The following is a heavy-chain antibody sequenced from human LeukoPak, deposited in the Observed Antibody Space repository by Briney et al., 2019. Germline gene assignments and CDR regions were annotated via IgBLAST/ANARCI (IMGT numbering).Heavy chain of an antibody. CDR3: ARDFRGGTGGLDY. Sequence: SETLSLTCTVSGGSISSYYWSWIRQPPGKGLEWIGYIYYSGSTNYNPSLKSRVTISVDTSKNQFSLNLTSVTVADTAVYYCARDFRGGTGGLDYWGQGTLVTVSS. CDR2: IYYSGST. V-gene: IGHV4-59*12. CDR1: GGSISSYY. D-gene: IGHD3/OR15-3a*01. J-gene: IGHJ4*02.